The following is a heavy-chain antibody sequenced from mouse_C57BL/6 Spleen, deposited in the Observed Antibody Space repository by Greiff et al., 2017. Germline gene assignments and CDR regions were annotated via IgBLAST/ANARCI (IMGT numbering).Heavy chain of an antibody. CDR2: INPNNGGT. J-gene: IGHJ4*01. D-gene: IGHD4-1*01. CDR3: AREGTGFHAMDY. V-gene: IGHV1-22*01. Sequence: VQLQQSGPELVKPGASVKMSCKASGYTFTDYNMHWVKQSPGKSLEWIGYINPNNGGTSYNQKFKGKATLTVNKSSSTAYMELRSLTSEDSAVYYWAREGTGFHAMDYWGQGTSVTVSS. CDR1: GYTFTDYN.